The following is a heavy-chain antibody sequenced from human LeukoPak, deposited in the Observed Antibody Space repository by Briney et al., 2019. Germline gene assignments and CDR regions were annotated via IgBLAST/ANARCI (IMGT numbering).Heavy chain of an antibody. J-gene: IGHJ6*03. D-gene: IGHD2-2*02. Sequence: GESLKISCKGSGYSFTSYWIGWVRQMPGKGLEWMGIIYPGDSDTRYSPSFQGQVTISADKSISTAYLQWSSLKASDTAMYYCATLNCSTSCYTTNYYCYYMDVWGKGTTVTVSS. CDR1: GYSFTSYW. CDR2: IYPGDSDT. V-gene: IGHV5-51*01. CDR3: ATLNCSTSCYTTNYYCYYMDV.